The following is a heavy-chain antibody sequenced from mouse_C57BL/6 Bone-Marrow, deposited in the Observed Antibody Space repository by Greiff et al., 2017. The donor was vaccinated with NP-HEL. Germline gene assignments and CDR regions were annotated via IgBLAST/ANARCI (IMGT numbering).Heavy chain of an antibody. CDR2: IDPSDSST. V-gene: IGHV1-50*01. Sequence: QVQLQQPGPELVKPGASVTLSCKASGYTFTSYWMQWVKQRPGQGLEWIGVIDPSDSSTNYTQKFKGKATLTVDTSSRASYMQHSRLISEDSAVYYCASVGRWYFAVGGRGTAVTVSA. J-gene: IGHJ1*03. CDR3: ASVGRWYFAV. D-gene: IGHD4-1*01. CDR1: GYTFTSYW.